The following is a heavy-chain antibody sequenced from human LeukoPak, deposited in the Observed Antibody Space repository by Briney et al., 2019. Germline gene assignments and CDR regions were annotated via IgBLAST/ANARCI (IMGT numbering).Heavy chain of an antibody. CDR1: GFTFSSYW. CDR2: IKQDGSEK. Sequence: GGSLRLSCAASGFTFSSYWMSWVRQAPGKGLEWVANIKQDGSEKYYVDSVKGRFTISRDNAKNSLYLQMNSLRAEDTAVYYCAKFAVGSGWTRPFDYWGQGTLVTVSA. V-gene: IGHV3-7*03. CDR3: AKFAVGSGWTRPFDY. J-gene: IGHJ4*02. D-gene: IGHD6-19*01.